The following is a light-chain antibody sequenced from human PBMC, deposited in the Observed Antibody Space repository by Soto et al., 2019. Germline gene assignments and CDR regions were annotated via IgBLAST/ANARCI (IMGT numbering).Light chain of an antibody. J-gene: IGLJ2*01. CDR1: NLGSKS. Sequence: SYELTQPPSVSVAPGQTARITCGGNNLGSKSVHWYQQKPGQAPVLVVYDDSDRPSAIPERFSGSNSGNTATLTISRVEAGDEADYYCQVWDSSSDLVVFGGGTKVTVL. V-gene: IGLV3-21*02. CDR2: DDS. CDR3: QVWDSSSDLVV.